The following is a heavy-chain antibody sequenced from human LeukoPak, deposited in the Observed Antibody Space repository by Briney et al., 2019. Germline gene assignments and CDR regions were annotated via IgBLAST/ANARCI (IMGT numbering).Heavy chain of an antibody. V-gene: IGHV1-46*01. CDR3: ARERRGQLELFLGGFDP. CDR2: INPSGGST. J-gene: IGHJ5*02. CDR1: GYTFTSYY. Sequence: ASVKVSCKASGYTFTSYYMHWVRQAPGQGLEWMGIINPSGGSTSYAQKFQGRVTMTRDTSTSTVYLELSSLRSEDTAVYYCARERRGQLELFLGGFDPWGQGTLVTVSS. D-gene: IGHD1-1*01.